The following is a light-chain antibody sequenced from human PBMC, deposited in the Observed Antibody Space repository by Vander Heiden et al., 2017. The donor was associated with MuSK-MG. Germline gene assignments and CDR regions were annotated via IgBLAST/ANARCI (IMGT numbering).Light chain of an antibody. CDR3: QQYNNWPPT. J-gene: IGKJ1*01. V-gene: IGKV3-15*01. CDR1: QSVSSI. Sequence: EIVMTPSPATLSLSPGERATPSCRARQSVSSILGWYQQKPGHAPRLLNDGASTRATGTPARFSGSGSGTEFTLTISSLQSEDAAVYYCQQYNNWPPTFGQGTKVEIK. CDR2: GAS.